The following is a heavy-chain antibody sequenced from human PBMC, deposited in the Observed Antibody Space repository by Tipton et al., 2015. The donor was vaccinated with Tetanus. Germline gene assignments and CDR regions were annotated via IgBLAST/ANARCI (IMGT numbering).Heavy chain of an antibody. D-gene: IGHD1-1*01. V-gene: IGHV4-31*03. CDR3: ARGGDNLTFQRPTGRWFDP. J-gene: IGHJ5*02. CDR2: IYSSGST. CDR1: GGSISSGGYY. Sequence: GLVKPSQTLSLTCTVSGGSISSGGYYWSWIRQHPGKGLEWIGDIYSSGSTYYNPSLKSRVTISVDTSKNQFSLRLNSVTAADTAVYYCARGGDNLTFQRPTGRWFDPWGHGTLVTVSS.